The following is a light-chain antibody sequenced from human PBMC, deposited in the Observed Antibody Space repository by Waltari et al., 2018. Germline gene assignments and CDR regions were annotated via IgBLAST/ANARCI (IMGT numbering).Light chain of an antibody. CDR1: GSDVGGYDY. CDR2: DVY. V-gene: IGLV2-14*01. J-gene: IGLJ2*01. CDR3: SSYTSSGVV. Sequence: QSALTQPASVSGSPGQAIIISCTGTGSDVGGYDYVSWYQQYPGKAPRLIIYDVYNRLPGVSNRVSAAKSDNTASLTISGLQAEDESVYYCSSYTSSGVVFGGGTKLTVL.